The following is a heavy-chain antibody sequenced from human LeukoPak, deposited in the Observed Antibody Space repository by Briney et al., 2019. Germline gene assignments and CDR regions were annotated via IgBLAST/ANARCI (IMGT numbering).Heavy chain of an antibody. CDR2: IWYDGSNK. V-gene: IGHV3-33*01. Sequence: GGSLRLSCAASGFTFSSYGMHWVRQAPGKGLEWVAVIWYDGSNKYYADSVKGRFTISRDNSKNTLYLQMNSLRAEDTAVYYCALKGGHYYHFDAWGQGTLVTVSS. D-gene: IGHD3-22*01. CDR3: ALKGGHYYHFDA. CDR1: GFTFSSYG. J-gene: IGHJ4*02.